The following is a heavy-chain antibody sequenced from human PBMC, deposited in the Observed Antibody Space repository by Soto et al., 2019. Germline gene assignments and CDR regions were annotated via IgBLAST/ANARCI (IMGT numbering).Heavy chain of an antibody. J-gene: IGHJ4*02. V-gene: IGHV1-18*01. D-gene: IGHD6-19*01. CDR2: ISAYNGNT. Sequence: ASVKVSCKASGYTFTSYGISWVRQAPGQGLEWMGWISAYNGNTNYAQKLQGRVTMTTDTSTSTAYMELRSLRSDDTAVYYCARTAKVRQWLSSNDYWGQGTLVTVSS. CDR3: ARTAKVRQWLSSNDY. CDR1: GYTFTSYG.